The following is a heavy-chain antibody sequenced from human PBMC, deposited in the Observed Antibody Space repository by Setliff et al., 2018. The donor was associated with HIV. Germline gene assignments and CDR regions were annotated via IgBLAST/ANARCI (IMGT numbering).Heavy chain of an antibody. CDR3: ARISVASRYNSDMDV. CDR1: GFTFSSYA. Sequence: GESLKISCAASGFTFSSYAMSWVRQVPGKGLEWVSAISGSGGSTYYSDSVKGRFTISRDTSKNTLFLQINSLRPEDTAVYYCARISVASRYNSDMDVWGKGTTVTVSS. V-gene: IGHV3-23*01. D-gene: IGHD5-12*01. CDR2: ISGSGGST. J-gene: IGHJ6*03.